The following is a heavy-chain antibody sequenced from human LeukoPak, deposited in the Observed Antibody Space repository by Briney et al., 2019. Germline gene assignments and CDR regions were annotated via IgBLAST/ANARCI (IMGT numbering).Heavy chain of an antibody. CDR3: AREVPTVTFDY. CDR2: ISSSSSYI. D-gene: IGHD4-17*01. J-gene: IGHJ4*02. Sequence: GGSLRLSCAASGFTFSSYSMNWVRQAPGKGLEWVSSISSSSSYIYYVDSVKGRFTISRDNAKNSLYLQMNSLRAEDTAVYYCAREVPTVTFDYWGQGTLVTVSS. V-gene: IGHV3-21*01. CDR1: GFTFSSYS.